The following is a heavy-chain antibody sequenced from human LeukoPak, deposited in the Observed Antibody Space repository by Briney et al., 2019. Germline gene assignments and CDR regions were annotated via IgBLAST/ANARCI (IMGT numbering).Heavy chain of an antibody. CDR1: GFSFSGYG. Sequence: GGSLRLSCAASGFSFSGYGMHWVRQAPGKGLEWVAFIRYDGSNEYYADSVKGRFTISRDKSKNTLSLQMNGLRVEDTAVYYCASLNPDIVVVPAAPTWGQGTLVTVSS. D-gene: IGHD2-2*01. CDR3: ASLNPDIVVVPAAPT. J-gene: IGHJ5*02. CDR2: IRYDGSNE. V-gene: IGHV3-30*02.